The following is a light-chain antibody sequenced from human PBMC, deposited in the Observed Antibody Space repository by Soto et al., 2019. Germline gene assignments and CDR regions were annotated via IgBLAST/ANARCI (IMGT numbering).Light chain of an antibody. V-gene: IGLV4-69*01. CDR2: LNSDGSH. J-gene: IGLJ2*01. CDR3: QTWGTGIVV. Sequence: QPVLTQSPSASASLGASVKLTCTLSSAHSRYAIAWHQQQPEKGPRYLMKLNSDGSHSKGDGIPDRFSGSSSGAERYLTISSLQSEDEADYYCQTWGTGIVVFGGGTKVTVL. CDR1: SAHSRYA.